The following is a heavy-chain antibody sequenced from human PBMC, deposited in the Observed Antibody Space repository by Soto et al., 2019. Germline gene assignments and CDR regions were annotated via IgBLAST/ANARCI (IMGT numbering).Heavy chain of an antibody. CDR2: MYYSGTT. Sequence: QLQLQESGPGLVKPSETLSLTCTVSGGSISSSDFYWGWLRQTPGKGLEFIGSMYYSGTTYYNPSLKSRVTISVDMSRNQFTLKLISVTAADTAVYYCAVVDSTGNWFDPWGEGALVTVSS. CDR3: AVVDSTGNWFDP. V-gene: IGHV4-39*01. D-gene: IGHD6-25*01. CDR1: GGSISSSDFY. J-gene: IGHJ5*02.